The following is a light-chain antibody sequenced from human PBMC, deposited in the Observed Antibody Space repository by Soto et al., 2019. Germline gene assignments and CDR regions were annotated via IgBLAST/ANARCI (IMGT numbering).Light chain of an antibody. CDR3: QQYSTLWT. Sequence: DIQMTQSPSTPSASVGDRVTITCRASQSVSRWLAWYQQKPGKAPKLLIYDASSLESGVPSRFSGSGSGTEFTLTINSLQPGDSATYYCQQYSTLWTFGQGTKVDIK. J-gene: IGKJ1*01. V-gene: IGKV1-5*01. CDR2: DAS. CDR1: QSVSRW.